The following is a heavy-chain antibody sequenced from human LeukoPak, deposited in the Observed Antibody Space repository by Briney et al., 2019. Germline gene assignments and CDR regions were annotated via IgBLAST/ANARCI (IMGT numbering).Heavy chain of an antibody. J-gene: IGHJ6*03. CDR3: ARGRPDTSVPRTYYMDV. D-gene: IGHD5-18*01. CDR2: INPNSGGT. CDR1: GYTFTGYY. V-gene: IGHV1-2*02. Sequence: ASVKVSCKASGYTFTGYYMHWVRQAPGQGLEWMGWINPNSGGTNYAQKFQGRVTFTRDTSISTSFMELSSLRSEDTPIYYCARGRPDTSVPRTYYMDVWGKGTTVTVSS.